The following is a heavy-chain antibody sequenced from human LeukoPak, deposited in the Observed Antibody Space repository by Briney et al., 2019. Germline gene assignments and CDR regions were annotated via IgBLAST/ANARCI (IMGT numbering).Heavy chain of an antibody. CDR3: AREGYYDSSGLLGPPRDYGMDV. CDR2: ISAYNGNT. D-gene: IGHD3-22*01. CDR1: GYTFTSYG. Sequence: GASVKVSCKASGYTFTSYGISWLRQATGQGLERMGWISAYNGNTNYAQKLQGRVTMTTDTSTSTAYMELRSLRSDDTAVYYCAREGYYDSSGLLGPPRDYGMDVWGQGTTVTVSS. J-gene: IGHJ6*02. V-gene: IGHV1-18*01.